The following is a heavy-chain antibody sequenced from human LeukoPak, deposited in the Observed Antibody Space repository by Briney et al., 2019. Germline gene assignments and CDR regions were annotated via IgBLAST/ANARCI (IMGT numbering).Heavy chain of an antibody. CDR2: ISSSSSYI. CDR3: ARDRSSSSWYVPFDY. D-gene: IGHD6-13*01. V-gene: IGHV3-21*01. Sequence: GGSLRLSCAASGFTFSSYSMNWVRQAPGKGLEWVSSISSSSSYIYYADSVKGRFAISRDNAKNSLYLQMNSLRAEDTAVYYCARDRSSSSWYVPFDYWGQGTLVTVSS. CDR1: GFTFSSYS. J-gene: IGHJ4*02.